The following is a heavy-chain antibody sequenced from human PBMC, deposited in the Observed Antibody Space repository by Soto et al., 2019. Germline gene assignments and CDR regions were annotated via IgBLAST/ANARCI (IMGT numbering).Heavy chain of an antibody. CDR1: GGSISSYY. CDR3: AKGYGDSAQFDY. V-gene: IGHV4-59*01. CDR2: IYYSGST. D-gene: IGHD4-17*01. Sequence: PSETLSRTCTVSGGSISSYYWSWIRQPPGKGLEWIGYIYYSGSTNYNPSLKSRVTISVDTSKNQFSLKLSSVTAADTAVYYCAKGYGDSAQFDYWGQGTPVTVSS. J-gene: IGHJ4*02.